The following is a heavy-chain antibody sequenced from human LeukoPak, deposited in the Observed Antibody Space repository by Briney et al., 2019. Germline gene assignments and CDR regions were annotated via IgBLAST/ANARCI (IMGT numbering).Heavy chain of an antibody. J-gene: IGHJ3*02. CDR1: GYTFTGYW. Sequence: ASVKLSCKAFGYTFTGYWMHWVRQAPGQGPEWMGVISPSGGSTIYAQKFQGRVTMTRDMSTSTVYMELSSLRSEDTAVYYCARESYYDSSGYPDPDELSTAPAFDIWGQGTMVTVSS. CDR2: ISPSGGST. CDR3: ARESYYDSSGYPDPDELSTAPAFDI. D-gene: IGHD3-22*01. V-gene: IGHV1-46*01.